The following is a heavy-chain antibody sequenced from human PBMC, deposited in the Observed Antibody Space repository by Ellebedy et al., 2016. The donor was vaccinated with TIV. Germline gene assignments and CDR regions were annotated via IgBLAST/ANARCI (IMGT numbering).Heavy chain of an antibody. V-gene: IGHV4-59*12. Sequence: SETLSLTCTVSGGSISSYYWSWIRQPPGKGLEWIAYIYYSGSTNYNPSLKSRVTISVDTSKNQFSLKLNSVTAADTAVYYCARGGGSFSDYWGQGTLVTVSS. D-gene: IGHD2-15*01. J-gene: IGHJ4*02. CDR1: GGSISSYY. CDR3: ARGGGSFSDY. CDR2: IYYSGST.